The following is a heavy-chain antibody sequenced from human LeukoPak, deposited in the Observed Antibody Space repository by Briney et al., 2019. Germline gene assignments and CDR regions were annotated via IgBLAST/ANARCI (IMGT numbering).Heavy chain of an antibody. V-gene: IGHV3-30-3*01. J-gene: IGHJ4*02. D-gene: IGHD6-13*01. CDR2: ISSGGGTK. CDR3: ARKGSRSWYGGGWAY. CDR1: GFTFSSYP. Sequence: GGSLRLSCAASGFTFSSYPMHWVRQAPGKGLEWLAVISSGGGTKYYADSVQGRFTVSRDNSQNTLSLQMNSLRPEDTAVFYCARKGSRSWYGGGWAYWGQGILVTVSS.